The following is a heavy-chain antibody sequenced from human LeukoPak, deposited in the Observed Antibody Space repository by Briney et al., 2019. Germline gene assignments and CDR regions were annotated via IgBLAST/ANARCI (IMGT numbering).Heavy chain of an antibody. CDR3: ARGGRSSGWYSTDY. J-gene: IGHJ4*02. CDR2: INSDGSST. Sequence: GGSLRLSCAASGFTFSSYWMHWVRHAPGKGLVWVSRINSDGSSTSYADSVKGRFTISRDNAKNTLYLQMNSLRAEDTAVYYCARGGRSSGWYSTDYWGQGTLVTVSS. V-gene: IGHV3-74*01. CDR1: GFTFSSYW. D-gene: IGHD6-19*01.